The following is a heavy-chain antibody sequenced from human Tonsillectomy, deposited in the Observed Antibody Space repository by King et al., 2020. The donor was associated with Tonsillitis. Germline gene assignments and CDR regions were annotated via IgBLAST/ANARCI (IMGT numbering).Heavy chain of an antibody. CDR1: GDSVSSGSYY. D-gene: IGHD6-6*01. CDR3: AKTNITARRFGMDV. J-gene: IGHJ6*02. V-gene: IGHV4-61*01. CDR2: IYYSGST. Sequence: MQLQESGPGLVKPSETLSLTCTVSGDSVSSGSYYWNWIRQPPGKGLEWIGYIYYSGSTNYNPSLKSRVTISVHTSKNQFSLKLSSVTAADTAVYYCAKTNITARRFGMDVWGQGTTVTVSS.